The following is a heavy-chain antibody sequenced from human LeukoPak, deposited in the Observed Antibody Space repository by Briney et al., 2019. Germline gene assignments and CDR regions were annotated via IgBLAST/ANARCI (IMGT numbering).Heavy chain of an antibody. CDR3: TVVRGVRIIRY. V-gene: IGHV3-73*01. Sequence: GGSLRLSCAASGLNLSGSALHWVRQASGKGLEWIGRIRSKANNYATAYAASVQGRFTISRDDSKNTAYLQMDSLKTEDTAVYYCTVVRGVRIIRYWGQGTLVTVSS. J-gene: IGHJ4*02. D-gene: IGHD3-10*01. CDR1: GLNLSGSA. CDR2: IRSKANNYAT.